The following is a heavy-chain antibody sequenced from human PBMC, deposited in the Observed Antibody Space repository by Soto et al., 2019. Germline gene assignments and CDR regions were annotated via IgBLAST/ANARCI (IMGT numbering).Heavy chain of an antibody. V-gene: IGHV3-23*01. D-gene: IGHD5-12*01. CDR2: ISGSGGST. J-gene: IGHJ4*02. CDR3: AKRPSKGLVAASPFDY. Sequence: PGGSLRLSCAASGFTFSSYAMSWVRQAPGKGLEWVSAISGSGGSTYYADSVKGRFTISRDNSKNTLYLQMNSLRAEDTAVYYCAKRPSKGLVAASPFDYWGQGTLVTVSS. CDR1: GFTFSSYA.